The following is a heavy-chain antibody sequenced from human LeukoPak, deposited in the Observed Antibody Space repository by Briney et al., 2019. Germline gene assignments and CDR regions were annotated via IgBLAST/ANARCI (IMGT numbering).Heavy chain of an antibody. V-gene: IGHV3-53*01. D-gene: IGHD1-26*01. CDR2: IYSGGST. J-gene: IGHJ4*02. CDR3: ARVSFGSYYFDY. CDR1: GFTVSSNY. Sequence: GGSLRLSCAASGFTVSSNYMSWVRQAPGKGLEWVSVIYSGGSTYYADSVKGRFTISRGNSKKTLYLQMNSLRAEDTAVYYCARVSFGSYYFDYWGQGTLVTVSS.